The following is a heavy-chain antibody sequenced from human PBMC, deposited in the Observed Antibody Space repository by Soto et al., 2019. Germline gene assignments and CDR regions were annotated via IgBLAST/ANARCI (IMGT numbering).Heavy chain of an antibody. J-gene: IGHJ4*02. CDR1: GFTFSNYA. D-gene: IGHD6-19*01. Sequence: GGSLRLSCAASGFTFSNYAMSWVRQAPGKGLEWISSVSGSGVNTYYADPVKGRFTVARDNSKSTLYLQMNSLRAEETAVYYCAKGFSGWHMGDLDYWGQGTLVTVSS. CDR2: VSGSGVNT. V-gene: IGHV3-23*01. CDR3: AKGFSGWHMGDLDY.